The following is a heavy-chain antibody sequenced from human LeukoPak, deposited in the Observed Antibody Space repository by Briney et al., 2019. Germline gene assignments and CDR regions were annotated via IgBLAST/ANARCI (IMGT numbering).Heavy chain of an antibody. D-gene: IGHD6-13*01. V-gene: IGHV4-30-2*01. Sequence: PSETLSLTCTVSGGSISSGGYYWSWIRQPPGKGLEWIGYIYHSGSTYYNPSLKSRVTISVDRSKNQLSLKLSSVTAADTAVYYCARDQGWEDGIAAADPGDYYYYYMDVWGKGTTVTVSS. CDR3: ARDQGWEDGIAAADPGDYYYYYMDV. J-gene: IGHJ6*03. CDR1: GGSISSGGYY. CDR2: IYHSGST.